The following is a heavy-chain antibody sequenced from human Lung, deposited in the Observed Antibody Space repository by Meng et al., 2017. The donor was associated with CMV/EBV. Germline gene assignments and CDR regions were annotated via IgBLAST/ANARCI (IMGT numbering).Heavy chain of an antibody. Sequence: GGSXRLXCVASGFTLSTYDMTWVRQAPGKGLEWVSSISSSGSPIYYADSVQGRFTISRDNAKNSLHLQMHSLRVEDTAVYYCVHLPGDFWGDSFDVWGQGTMVTVSS. J-gene: IGHJ3*01. CDR3: VHLPGDFWGDSFDV. CDR1: GFTLSTYD. D-gene: IGHD7-27*01. V-gene: IGHV3-48*03. CDR2: ISSSGSPI.